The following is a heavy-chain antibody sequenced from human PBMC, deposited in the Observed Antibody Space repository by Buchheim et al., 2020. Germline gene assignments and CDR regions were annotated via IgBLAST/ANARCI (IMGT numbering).Heavy chain of an antibody. Sequence: QVQLVQSGAEVKKPGASVKVSCKASGYTFTGYYMHWVRQAPGQGLEWMGWINPNSGGTNYAQKLQGWVTMTRDTSISTAYMELSRLRSDDTAVYYCAREKTMEVGNYYYYGMDVWGQGTT. V-gene: IGHV1-2*04. D-gene: IGHD1-26*01. CDR2: INPNSGGT. CDR1: GYTFTGYY. CDR3: AREKTMEVGNYYYYGMDV. J-gene: IGHJ6*02.